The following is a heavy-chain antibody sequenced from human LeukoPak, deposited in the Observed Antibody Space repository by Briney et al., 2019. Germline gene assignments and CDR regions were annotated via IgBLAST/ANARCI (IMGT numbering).Heavy chain of an antibody. CDR2: IIPIFGTA. D-gene: IGHD3-10*01. V-gene: IGHV1-69*05. Sequence: ASVKVSCKASGGTFSSYAISWVRQAPGQGLEWMGGIIPIFGTANYAQKFQGRVTITTDESTSTAYMELSSLRSEDTAVYYCATSGLWFGGRDYFDYWGQGTLVTVSS. J-gene: IGHJ4*02. CDR3: ATSGLWFGGRDYFDY. CDR1: GGTFSSYA.